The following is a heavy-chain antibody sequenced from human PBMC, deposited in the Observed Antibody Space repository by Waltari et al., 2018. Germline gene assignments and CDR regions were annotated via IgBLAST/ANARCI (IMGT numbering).Heavy chain of an antibody. V-gene: IGHV4-39*01. CDR3: ARQATDTYYYYYMDV. J-gene: IGHJ6*03. CDR2: ISYSGSP. CDR1: GGSISTTTYY. D-gene: IGHD2-21*02. Sequence: QLQLQESGPGLVKPSETLSLTCTVSGGSISTTTYYWGWIRQPPGKGLEWMGSISYSGSPTYNPHLNSRVPMSVDTSKNQFSLKLNSVTAADTAVYYCARQATDTYYYYYMDVWGKGTTVTVSS.